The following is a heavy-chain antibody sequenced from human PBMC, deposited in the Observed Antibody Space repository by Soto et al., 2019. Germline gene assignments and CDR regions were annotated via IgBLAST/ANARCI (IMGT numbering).Heavy chain of an antibody. CDR3: ARDGPTYYYDSSGYYPHVLGWFDP. D-gene: IGHD3-22*01. J-gene: IGHJ5*02. Sequence: ASVKVSCKASGYTVASYGISWVRQAPGQGLEWMGWISAYNGNTNYAQKLQGRVTMTTDTSTSTAYMELRSLRSDDTAVYYCARDGPTYYYDSSGYYPHVLGWFDPWGQGTLSTLSS. CDR2: ISAYNGNT. V-gene: IGHV1-18*01. CDR1: GYTVASYG.